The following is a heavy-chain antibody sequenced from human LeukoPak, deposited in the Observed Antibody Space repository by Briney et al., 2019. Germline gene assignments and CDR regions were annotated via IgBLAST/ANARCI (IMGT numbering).Heavy chain of an antibody. CDR1: GGSINTYY. CDR2: IYYSGST. Sequence: SETLSLTCTVSGGSINTYYWSWIRQPPGKGLEWIGYIYYSGSTNYNPSLKSRVTISVDTSKNQFSLKLTSVTAADTAVYYCARGRSYDFWSGYPKYNWFDPWGQGTLVTVSS. V-gene: IGHV4-59*01. J-gene: IGHJ5*02. D-gene: IGHD3-3*01. CDR3: ARGRSYDFWSGYPKYNWFDP.